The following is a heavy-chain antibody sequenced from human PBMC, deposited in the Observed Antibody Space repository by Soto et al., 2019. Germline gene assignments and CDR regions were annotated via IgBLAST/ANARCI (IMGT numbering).Heavy chain of an antibody. CDR2: IYYSGST. Sequence: SQTLSLPCTVSGGTISSGGYYWSWIRQHPGKGLEWIGSIYYSGSTYYNPSLKSRVTISVDTSKNQFSLRLSSVTAADTAMYYCARDHYGSGSYRPDYYGMDVWGQGTTVTVSS. CDR1: GGTISSGGYY. D-gene: IGHD3-10*01. J-gene: IGHJ6*02. V-gene: IGHV4-31*03. CDR3: ARDHYGSGSYRPDYYGMDV.